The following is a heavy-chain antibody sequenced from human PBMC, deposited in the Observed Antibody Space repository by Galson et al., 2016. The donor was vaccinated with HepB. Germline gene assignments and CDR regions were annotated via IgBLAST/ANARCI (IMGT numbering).Heavy chain of an antibody. CDR3: ARGHWNARDAFDV. CDR2: MDTTTYKT. Sequence: SVKVSCKASGYTFTNHYINWVRQATGHGPEWMGWMDTTTYKTGYAQEFQGRFTMTKNTSLGTAYMELSSLRSGDTAVYYCARGHWNARDAFDVWGQGTMVTVSS. CDR1: GYTFTNHY. J-gene: IGHJ3*01. V-gene: IGHV1-8*01. D-gene: IGHD1-1*01.